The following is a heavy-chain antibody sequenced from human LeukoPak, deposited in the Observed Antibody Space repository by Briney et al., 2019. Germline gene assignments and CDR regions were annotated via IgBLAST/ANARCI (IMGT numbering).Heavy chain of an antibody. CDR1: GFTFSSYA. V-gene: IGHV3-23*01. CDR2: VTDSGDKV. CDR3: VKGSGSSGYYPLNY. D-gene: IGHD3-22*01. Sequence: GGSLRLSCAASGFTFSSYAMTWVRQAPGKGLERVSAVTDSGDKVFYADSVKGRFTISRDNTKNTLYLQMSSLRVEDTAVYYCVKGSGSSGYYPLNYWGQGTLVTVSS. J-gene: IGHJ4*02.